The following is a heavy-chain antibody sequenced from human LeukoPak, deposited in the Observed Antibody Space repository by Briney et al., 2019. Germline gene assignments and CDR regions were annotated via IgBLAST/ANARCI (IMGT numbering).Heavy chain of an antibody. CDR1: GFTFSTYS. V-gene: IGHV3-21*01. J-gene: IGHJ4*02. Sequence: GGSLRLCCAASGFTFSTYSMNWVRQAPGKGLEWVSSISRSSTYIYYADSVKGRFTISRDNAENSLYLQMNSLTAEDTAVYYCATTYPLFDYWGQGTLVTVSS. CDR2: ISRSSTYI. CDR3: ATTYPLFDY.